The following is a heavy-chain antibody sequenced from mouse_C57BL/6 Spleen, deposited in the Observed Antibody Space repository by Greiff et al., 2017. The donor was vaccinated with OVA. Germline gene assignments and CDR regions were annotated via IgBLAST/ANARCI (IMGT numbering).Heavy chain of an antibody. V-gene: IGHV8-12*01. CDR2: FYCDDAK. Sequence: QVTLKECGPGILQSSQTLSLTCSFSGFSLSTSCMGVSWIRQPSGKGLVWLAHFYCDDAKCYNPFLKSRLTISKDTARNQVFLKITSVDTADTATYYCARRDYYGSSAPWYFDVWGTGTTVTVSS. CDR3: ARRDYYGSSAPWYFDV. J-gene: IGHJ1*03. CDR1: GFSLSTSCMG. D-gene: IGHD1-1*01.